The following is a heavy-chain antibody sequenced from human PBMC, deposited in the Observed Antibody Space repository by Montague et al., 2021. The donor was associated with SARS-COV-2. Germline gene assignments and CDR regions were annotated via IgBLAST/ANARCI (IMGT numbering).Heavy chain of an antibody. Sequence: SLSLSFAPSGFTVSHNYMTWVRQAPGKGLEWIANIHDDGATYYADSVRGRLTISRDNSKNTLYLQMNRLRAEDTAVYYCATYRRAFGVWGQGTMVTVST. D-gene: IGHD3-16*02. CDR2: IHDDGAT. V-gene: IGHV3-53*01. CDR3: ATYRRAFGV. J-gene: IGHJ3*01. CDR1: GFTVSHNY.